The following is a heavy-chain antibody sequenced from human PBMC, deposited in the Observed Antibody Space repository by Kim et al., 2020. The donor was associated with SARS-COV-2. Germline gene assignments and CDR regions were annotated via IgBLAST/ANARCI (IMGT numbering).Heavy chain of an antibody. CDR2: IDHSGST. D-gene: IGHD3-3*01. CDR3: ARGRAGVVPAPVLGLGPYYACYIMDV. CDR1: GGSFSGYS. J-gene: IGHJ6*02. Sequence: SETLSLTCAVYGGSFSGYSWTWIRQPPGKGLEWIGEIDHSGSTNYNPSLQSRVSISTDTSKNQFSLRLRSVTAADTAVYYCARGRAGVVPAPVLGLGPYYACYIMDVWGRGTTVTVSS. V-gene: IGHV4-34*01.